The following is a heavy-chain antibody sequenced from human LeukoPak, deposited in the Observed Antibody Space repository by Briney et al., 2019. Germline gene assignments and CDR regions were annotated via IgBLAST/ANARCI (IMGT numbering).Heavy chain of an antibody. V-gene: IGHV3-48*03. CDR2: SSSGSTI. Sequence: PGGSLRLSCAASGFTFSIYEMNWVRQAPGKGLEWVSSSSGSTIYYADSVEGRFTISRDNAKNSLYLQMNSLRAEDTAIYYCAREDSSGLDYWGQGTLVTVSS. CDR3: AREDSSGLDY. CDR1: GFTFSIYE. J-gene: IGHJ4*02. D-gene: IGHD6-19*01.